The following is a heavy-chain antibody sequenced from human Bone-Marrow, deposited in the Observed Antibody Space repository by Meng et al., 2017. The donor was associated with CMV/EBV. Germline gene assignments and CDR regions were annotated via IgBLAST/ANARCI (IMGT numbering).Heavy chain of an antibody. CDR1: GYSFTSYR. CDR2: IYPGDSDT. V-gene: IGHV5-51*01. Sequence: GESLKISCKGSGYSFTSYRIGWVRQMPGKGLEWMGIIYPGDSDTRYSPSFQGQVTISADKSISTAYLQWSSLKASDTAMYYCARHVRPGSTWTPFDFWGQGTLVTVSS. D-gene: IGHD6-13*01. J-gene: IGHJ4*02. CDR3: ARHVRPGSTWTPFDF.